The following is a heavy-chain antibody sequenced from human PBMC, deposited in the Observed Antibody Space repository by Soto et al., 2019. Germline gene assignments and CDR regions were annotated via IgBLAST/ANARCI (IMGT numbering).Heavy chain of an antibody. CDR3: ARADYGDYGIDY. CDR1: GFIFSSYS. J-gene: IGHJ4*02. CDR2: ISSSSSTI. V-gene: IGHV3-48*01. D-gene: IGHD4-17*01. Sequence: EVQLVESGGGLVQPAGSLRLSCAASGFIFSSYSMHWVRQAPGQGLEWVSYISSSSSTIYYADSVKGRFTISRDNAKNSLYLQMNSLRAEDTAVYYCARADYGDYGIDYWGQGTLVTVSS.